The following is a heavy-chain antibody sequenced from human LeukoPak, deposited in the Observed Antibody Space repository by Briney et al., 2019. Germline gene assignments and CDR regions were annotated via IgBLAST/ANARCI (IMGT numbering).Heavy chain of an antibody. CDR3: ARIPPDY. CDR1: GGSISSSDYY. CDR2: IYYSGSA. D-gene: IGHD2-2*02. J-gene: IGHJ4*02. Sequence: SETLSLTCTVSGGSISSSDYYWGWIRQPPGKGLEWIGSIYYSGSAYYNPSLESRVTISADTSKNQFALKLSSVTAADTAVYYCARIPPDYWGQGTLVTVSS. V-gene: IGHV4-39*01.